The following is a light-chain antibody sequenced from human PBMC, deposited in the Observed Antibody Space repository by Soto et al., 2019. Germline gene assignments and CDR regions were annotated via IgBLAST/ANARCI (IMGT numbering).Light chain of an antibody. CDR1: MRDVGAYNL. Sequence: QSVLTQPASVSGSPGQSITISCAGTMRDVGAYNLVSWYQQRPGKAPKLMIFEVTKRPSGVSSRFSASKSGNTASLTISGVQAEDEADYYCCSYAGTTTRVFGGGTKLTVL. J-gene: IGLJ2*01. CDR2: EVT. CDR3: CSYAGTTTRV. V-gene: IGLV2-23*02.